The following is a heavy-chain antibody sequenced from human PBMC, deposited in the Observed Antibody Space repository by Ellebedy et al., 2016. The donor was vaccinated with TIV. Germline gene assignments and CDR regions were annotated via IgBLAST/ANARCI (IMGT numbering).Heavy chain of an antibody. Sequence: GESLKISXAASGFTFSSYAMSWVRQAPGKGLEWVSAISGSGGSTYYADSVKGRFTISRDNSKNTLYLQMNSLRAEDTAVYYCAKEVPEGFGELLNYYYYYGMDVWGQGTTVTVSS. D-gene: IGHD3-10*01. V-gene: IGHV3-23*01. CDR1: GFTFSSYA. J-gene: IGHJ6*02. CDR2: ISGSGGST. CDR3: AKEVPEGFGELLNYYYYYGMDV.